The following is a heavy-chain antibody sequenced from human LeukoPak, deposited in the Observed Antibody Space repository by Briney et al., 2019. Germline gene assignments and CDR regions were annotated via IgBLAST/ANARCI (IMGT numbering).Heavy chain of an antibody. D-gene: IGHD3-10*01. Sequence: PSETLSLTCTVSGGSVSSSHYWGWIRQPLGKGLEWIGSIYYGGSTYYNASLRSRVTTSVDTSKNQFSLKLSSMTSADTAVYYCARDRRGSGSYLDYWGQGTPVTVSS. CDR1: GGSVSSSHY. CDR2: IYYGGST. CDR3: ARDRRGSGSYLDY. V-gene: IGHV4-39*07. J-gene: IGHJ4*02.